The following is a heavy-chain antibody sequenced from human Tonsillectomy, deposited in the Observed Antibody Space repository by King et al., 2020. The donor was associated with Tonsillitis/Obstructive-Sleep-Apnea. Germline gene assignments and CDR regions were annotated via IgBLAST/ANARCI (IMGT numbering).Heavy chain of an antibody. V-gene: IGHV3-72*01. CDR2: SRDEANGYTT. CDR3: VRYKMGSGNFDY. D-gene: IGHD1-26*01. CDR1: GFIFSDHY. Sequence: QLVQSGGALVQPGGSLRLSCAASGFIFSDHYLDWVRQAPGKGLEWVGRSRDEANGYTTEYAPSVKGRFAVSRDHSENSLSLQMNRLKTDDTAVYYCVRYKMGSGNFDYWGQGVLVTVSS. J-gene: IGHJ4*02.